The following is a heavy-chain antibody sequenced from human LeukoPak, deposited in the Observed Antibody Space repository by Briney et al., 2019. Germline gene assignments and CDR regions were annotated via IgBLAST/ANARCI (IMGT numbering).Heavy chain of an antibody. J-gene: IGHJ4*02. V-gene: IGHV3-21*01. CDR3: AFESAAAGTGGPFGY. CDR2: ISSSSSYI. Sequence: GGSLRLSCAASGFTFSSYSMNWVRQAPGKGLEWVSSISSSSSYIYYADSVKGRFTISRDNAKNSLYLQMNSLRAEDTAVYYCAFESAAAGTGGPFGYWGQGTLVTVSS. CDR1: GFTFSSYS. D-gene: IGHD6-13*01.